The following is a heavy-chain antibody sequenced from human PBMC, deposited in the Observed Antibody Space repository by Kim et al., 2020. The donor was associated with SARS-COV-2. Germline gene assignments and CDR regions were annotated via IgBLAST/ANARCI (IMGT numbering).Heavy chain of an antibody. CDR1: GFTFSSYW. D-gene: IGHD3-22*01. J-gene: IGHJ4*02. V-gene: IGHV3-74*01. Sequence: GGSLRLSCAASGFTFSSYWMHWVRQAPGKGLVWVSRINSDGSSTSYADSVKGRFTISRDNAKNTLYLQMNSLRAEDTAVYYCARGLGTHLYYYDSSGYWPFDYWGQGTLVTVSS. CDR3: ARGLGTHLYYYDSSGYWPFDY. CDR2: INSDGSST.